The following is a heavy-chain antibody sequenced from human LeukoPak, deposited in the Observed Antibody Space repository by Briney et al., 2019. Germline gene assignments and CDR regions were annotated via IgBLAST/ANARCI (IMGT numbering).Heavy chain of an antibody. J-gene: IGHJ2*01. CDR3: ARVYYSSSYDYWYFDL. Sequence: PGGSLRLSCAAPGFTFSSYSMNWVRQAPGKGLEWIGYKDYSGSTNYNRPLKSRVTISVDTSKNQFSLKLSSVTAADTAVYYCARVYYSSSYDYWYFDLWGRGTLVTVSS. D-gene: IGHD6-13*01. CDR2: KDYSGST. CDR1: GFTFSSYS. V-gene: IGHV4-59*01.